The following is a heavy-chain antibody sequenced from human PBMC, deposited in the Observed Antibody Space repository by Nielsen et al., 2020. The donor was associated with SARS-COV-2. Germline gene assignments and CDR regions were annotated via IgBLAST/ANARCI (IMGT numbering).Heavy chain of an antibody. CDR1: GYTFTSHA. CDR3: ARAAPGSSWYYYGMDV. CDR2: INTNTGNP. J-gene: IGHJ6*02. V-gene: IGHV7-4-1*02. Sequence: ASVKVSCKASGYTFTSHAMNWVRQAPGQGLEWMGWINTNTGNPTYAQGFTGRFVFSLDTSVSTAYLQISSLKAEDTAVYYCARAAPGSSWYYYGMDVWGQGTTVTVSS. D-gene: IGHD6-13*01.